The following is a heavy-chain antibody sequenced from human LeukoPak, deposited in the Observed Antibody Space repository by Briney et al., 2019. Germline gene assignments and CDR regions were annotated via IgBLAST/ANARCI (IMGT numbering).Heavy chain of an antibody. D-gene: IGHD6-19*01. V-gene: IGHV4-39*01. J-gene: IGHJ4*02. CDR3: ARTPSSGWLYYFDY. CDR1: GGSIRSSYYY. Sequence: SETLSLTCTVSGGSIRSSYYYWGWIRQPPGKGLEWIGSIYDSGSTYYNPSLKSRVTISVDTSKNQFSLKLNSVTAADTAVYYCARTPSSGWLYYFDYWGQGTLVTVSS. CDR2: IYDSGST.